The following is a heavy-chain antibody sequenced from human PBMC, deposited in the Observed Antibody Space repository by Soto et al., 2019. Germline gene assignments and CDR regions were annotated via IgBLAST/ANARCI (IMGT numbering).Heavy chain of an antibody. V-gene: IGHV4-30-4*01. CDR1: GDSISSADYY. J-gene: IGHJ6*02. CDR2: IFYSGTT. CDR3: ARDLWVEPELYYYGMDV. Sequence: QVQLQESGPGLVRPSQTLSLTCTVSGDSISSADYYWSWIRQTPGKGLEWIGHIFYSGTTYCNPSLKSRLTILVDTSKNHFSLRLTSVTAADTAVYYCARDLWVEPELYYYGMDVWGQGTTVTVSS. D-gene: IGHD1-1*01.